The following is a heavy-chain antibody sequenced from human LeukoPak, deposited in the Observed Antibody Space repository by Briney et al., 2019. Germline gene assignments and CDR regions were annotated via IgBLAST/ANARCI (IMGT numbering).Heavy chain of an antibody. J-gene: IGHJ4*02. CDR3: ASQYKTVTTYY. CDR2: ISSSGSTI. Sequence: GGSLRLSCAASGFTFSDYYMSWIRQAPGKGLEWVSYISSSGSTIYYADSVKGRFTISRDNAKNSLYLQMNSLRAEDTAVCYCASQYKTVTTYYWGQGTLVTVSS. V-gene: IGHV3-11*01. D-gene: IGHD4-17*01. CDR1: GFTFSDYY.